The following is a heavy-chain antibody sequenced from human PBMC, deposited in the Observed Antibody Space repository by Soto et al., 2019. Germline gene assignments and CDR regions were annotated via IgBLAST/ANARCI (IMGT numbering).Heavy chain of an antibody. CDR1: GGSISNHY. V-gene: IGHV4-59*11. CDR2: IYYNGDT. Sequence: QVQLQESGPGLVKPSETLSLTCTVSGGSISNHYWSWIRQPPGKGLEWIGYIYYNGDTNYNPPLKGRVTMSVDTSKSLISLKWSSVTAADTAVYYCTRANWYSEYWGQGTLVTVSS. D-gene: IGHD7-27*01. CDR3: TRANWYSEY. J-gene: IGHJ4*02.